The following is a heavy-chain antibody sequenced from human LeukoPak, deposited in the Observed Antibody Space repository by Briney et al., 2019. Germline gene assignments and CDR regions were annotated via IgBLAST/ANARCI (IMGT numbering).Heavy chain of an antibody. J-gene: IGHJ4*02. Sequence: GASVKVSCKASGYTFTNYGISWVRQAPGQGLERMGWISAYNGNTDYAQKLQGRVSMTTDTSTTTAYMELRSLRSEDTAVYYCARDPGIGIAASGFDYWGQGTLVTVSS. D-gene: IGHD6-13*01. CDR1: GYTFTNYG. CDR3: ARDPGIGIAASGFDY. CDR2: ISAYNGNT. V-gene: IGHV1-18*01.